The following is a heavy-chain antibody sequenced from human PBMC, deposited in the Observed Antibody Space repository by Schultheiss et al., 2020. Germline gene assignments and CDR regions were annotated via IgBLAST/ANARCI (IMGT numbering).Heavy chain of an antibody. J-gene: IGHJ6*03. Sequence: SETLSLTCTVSGGSISSGGYYWSWIRQHPGKGLEWIGYIYNSGSTYYNPSLKSRLTVSVDTSKNQFSLKLISVTAADTAVYYCARGYYGSGNYYPLYYMDVWGKGTTVTGSS. CDR2: IYNSGST. CDR3: ARGYYGSGNYYPLYYMDV. D-gene: IGHD3-10*01. V-gene: IGHV4-31*03. CDR1: GGSISSGGYY.